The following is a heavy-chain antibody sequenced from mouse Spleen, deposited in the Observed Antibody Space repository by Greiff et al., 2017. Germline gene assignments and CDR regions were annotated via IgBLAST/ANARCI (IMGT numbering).Heavy chain of an antibody. J-gene: IGHJ1*03. CDR1: GYAFSSSW. CDR2: IYPGDGDT. Sequence: VQLQQSGPELVKPGASVKISCKASGYAFSSSWMNWVKQRPGKGLEWIGRIYPGDGDTNYNGKFKGKATLTADKSSSTAYMQLSSLTSEDSAVYFCARGLAGTWYFDVWGTGTTVTVSS. CDR3: ARGLAGTWYFDV. D-gene: IGHD4-1*01. V-gene: IGHV1-82*01.